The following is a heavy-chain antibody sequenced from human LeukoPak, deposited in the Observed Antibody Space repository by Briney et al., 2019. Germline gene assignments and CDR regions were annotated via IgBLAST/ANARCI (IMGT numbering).Heavy chain of an antibody. D-gene: IGHD3-10*01. CDR1: GGSFSGYY. CDR3: ARRFITMVRGVSRVYTPGRGNWFDP. Sequence: SETLSLTCAVYGGSFSGYYWSWIRQPPGKGLEWIGEINHSGSTNYNPSLKSRVTISVDTSKNQFSLRLSSVTAADTAVYYCARRFITMVRGVSRVYTPGRGNWFDPRGQGTLVTVSS. V-gene: IGHV4-34*01. CDR2: INHSGST. J-gene: IGHJ5*02.